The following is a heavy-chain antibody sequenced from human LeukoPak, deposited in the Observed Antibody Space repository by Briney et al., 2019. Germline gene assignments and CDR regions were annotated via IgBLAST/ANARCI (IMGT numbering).Heavy chain of an antibody. CDR1: GGSISSGGYY. V-gene: IGHV4-30-2*01. CDR2: IYHSGST. D-gene: IGHD1-26*01. J-gene: IGHJ5*02. CDR3: ARGPSIVGARGNWFDP. Sequence: SETLSLTCTVSGGSISSGGYYWSWIRQPPGKGLEWIGYIYHSGSTYYNPSLKSRVTISVDRSKNQFSLKLSSVTAADTAVYYCARGPSIVGARGNWFDPWGQGTLVTVSS.